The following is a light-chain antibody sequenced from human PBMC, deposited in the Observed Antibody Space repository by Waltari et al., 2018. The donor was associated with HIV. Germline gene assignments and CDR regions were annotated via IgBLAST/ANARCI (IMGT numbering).Light chain of an antibody. CDR2: DAS. CDR3: QQYALSPFT. V-gene: IGKV3-20*01. J-gene: IGKJ2*01. Sequence: EIVLTQSPGPQSFSPGRSASLSCRASQTVTSNSIDWYQVRPGQAPRFVIYDASYRAADIPYRFTGSGSGTNFTLTITRLEPEDFALYFCQQYALSPFTFGQGTSLEV. CDR1: QTVTSNS.